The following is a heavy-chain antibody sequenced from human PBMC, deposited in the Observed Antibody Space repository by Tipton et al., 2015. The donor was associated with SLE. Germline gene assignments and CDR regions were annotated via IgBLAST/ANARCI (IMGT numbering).Heavy chain of an antibody. Sequence: QLVQSGADVKKPGASVKVSCKASGYPFIGYYMHWVRQAPGQGLEWMGRINPNSGGTEYAQKFQGRVTMTGDTSINTAYMELSRLTSDDTAVYYFARATERIAVAGTYFDYWGQGTLVTVSS. D-gene: IGHD6-19*01. V-gene: IGHV1-2*06. CDR1: GYPFIGYY. CDR2: INPNSGGT. J-gene: IGHJ4*02. CDR3: ARATERIAVAGTYFDY.